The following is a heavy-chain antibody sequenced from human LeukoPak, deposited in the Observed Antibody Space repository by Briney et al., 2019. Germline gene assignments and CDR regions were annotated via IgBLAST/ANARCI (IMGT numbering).Heavy chain of an antibody. CDR2: ISGDGGQT. J-gene: IGHJ5*02. CDR3: AREEPAGSTDP. V-gene: IGHV3-64*01. D-gene: IGHD1-14*01. CDR1: GFILSSYP. Sequence: GGSLRLSCVASGFILSSYPMHWPRQAPGKGLESVSAISGDGGQTYYAYSVKGRFTFSSNTTKTRLYLQSGSMRDAETAMYYCAREEPAGSTDPWGQGTLVTVSS.